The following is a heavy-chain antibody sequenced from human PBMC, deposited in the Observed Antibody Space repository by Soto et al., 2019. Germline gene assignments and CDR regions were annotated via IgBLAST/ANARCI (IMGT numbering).Heavy chain of an antibody. D-gene: IGHD6-19*01. J-gene: IGHJ4*02. CDR2: INHSGST. CDR1: GGSFSGYY. V-gene: IGHV4-34*01. Sequence: QVQLQQWGAGLLKPSETLSLTCAVYGGSFSGYYWSWIRQPPGKGLEWMGEINHSGSTNYNPSLKSRVTISVDTSKNQFSLKLSSVTAADTAVYYCARRQRAVAGTFYYWGRGTLVTVSS. CDR3: ARRQRAVAGTFYY.